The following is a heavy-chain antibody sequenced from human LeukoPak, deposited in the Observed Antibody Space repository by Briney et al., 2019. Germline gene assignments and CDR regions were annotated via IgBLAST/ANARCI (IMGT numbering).Heavy chain of an antibody. V-gene: IGHV1-8*01. CDR2: MNPNSGNT. J-gene: IGHJ4*02. CDR3: ASRGYYYGSGTPVYYFDY. D-gene: IGHD3-10*01. CDR1: GYTFTSYD. Sequence: ASVKVSCKASGYTFTSYDINWVRQATGQGLEWMGWMNPNSGNTGYAQKFQGRVAMTRNTSISTAYMELSSLRSEDTAVYYCASRGYYYGSGTPVYYFDYWGQGTLVTVSS.